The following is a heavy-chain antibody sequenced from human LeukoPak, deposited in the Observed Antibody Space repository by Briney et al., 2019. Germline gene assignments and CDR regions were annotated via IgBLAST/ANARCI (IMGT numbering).Heavy chain of an antibody. CDR3: ARAGPSYGSGSSHFDY. J-gene: IGHJ4*02. CDR1: GYTFTGYY. Sequence: ASVKVSCKASGYTFTGYYMHWVRQAPGQGLEWMGWINPNSGDTNYAQKFQGRVTMTRDTSISTAYMELSRLRSDDTAVYYCARAGPSYGSGSSHFDYWGQGTLVTVSS. V-gene: IGHV1-2*02. D-gene: IGHD3-10*01. CDR2: INPNSGDT.